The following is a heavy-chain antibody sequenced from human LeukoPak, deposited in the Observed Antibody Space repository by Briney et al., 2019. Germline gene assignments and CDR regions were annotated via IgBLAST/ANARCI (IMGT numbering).Heavy chain of an antibody. Sequence: SETLSFTCAGYGESFSGYYWSWIRQPPGKGLEWIGETSHSGSASYNPSLKSRVIISADTSKNQFSLSLRSVTAADTAVYFCARQGTRLWGFLDYWGQGTLVAVSS. CDR2: TSHSGSA. D-gene: IGHD6-6*01. CDR1: GESFSGYY. J-gene: IGHJ4*02. CDR3: ARQGTRLWGFLDY. V-gene: IGHV4-34*01.